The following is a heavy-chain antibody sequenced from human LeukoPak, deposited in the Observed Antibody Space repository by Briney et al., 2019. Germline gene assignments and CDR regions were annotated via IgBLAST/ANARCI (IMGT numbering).Heavy chain of an antibody. CDR2: IYSGGST. D-gene: IGHD3-22*01. J-gene: IGHJ3*02. CDR3: ARDSYYYDSSGYRGNAFDI. Sequence: GGSLRLSCVASGFTVSSNYMSWVRQASGKGLEWVSVIYSGGSTYYADSVKGRFTISRDNSKNTLYLQMNSLRAEDTAVYYCARDSYYYDSSGYRGNAFDIWGQGTMVTVSS. CDR1: GFTVSSNY. V-gene: IGHV3-53*01.